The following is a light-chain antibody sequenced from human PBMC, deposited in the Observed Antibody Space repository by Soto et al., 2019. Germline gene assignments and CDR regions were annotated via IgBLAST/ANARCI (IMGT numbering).Light chain of an antibody. CDR3: QRYNNWPLT. CDR2: WAS. V-gene: IGKV4-1*01. J-gene: IGKJ4*01. Sequence: DIVMTQSPDSLAVSLGERPTINCRSSQSVYYSSSNKNYLAWYQQKAGQPPKLVIHWASSRESGVPDRFRGSGSGTEFTLTINSLQSEDFAVYYCQRYNNWPLTFGGGTKVESK. CDR1: QSVYYSSSNKNY.